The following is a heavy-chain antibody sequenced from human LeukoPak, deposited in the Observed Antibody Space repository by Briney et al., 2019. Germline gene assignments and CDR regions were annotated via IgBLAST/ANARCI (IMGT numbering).Heavy chain of an antibody. Sequence: ASVKVSCKASGYTFTGYYMHWVRQAPGHGPEWMGWTNPNSGDTNFAQKFQGRVTMTRDKSIRTAYMELSRLRSDDTAVYYCARRYSSGIDYWGQETLVTVSS. CDR1: GYTFTGYY. V-gene: IGHV1-2*02. CDR2: TNPNSGDT. J-gene: IGHJ4*02. D-gene: IGHD6-19*01. CDR3: ARRYSSGIDY.